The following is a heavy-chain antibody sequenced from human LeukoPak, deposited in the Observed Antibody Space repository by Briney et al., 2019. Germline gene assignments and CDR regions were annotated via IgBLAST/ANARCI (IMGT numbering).Heavy chain of an antibody. Sequence: GGSLRLSCAASGFTFSDSDIHWVRQASGKVLEWVGRITTKRSNYATAYTASVKGRFTISRQDSENTAYLQMNSLKTEDTALYYCTTYRSGHYWGQGTLVTVSS. CDR2: ITTKRSNYAT. D-gene: IGHD6-19*01. V-gene: IGHV3-73*01. CDR1: GFTFSDSD. CDR3: TTYRSGHY. J-gene: IGHJ4*02.